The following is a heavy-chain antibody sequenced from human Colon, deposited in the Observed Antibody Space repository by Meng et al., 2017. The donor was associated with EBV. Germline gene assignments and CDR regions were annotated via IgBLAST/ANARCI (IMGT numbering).Heavy chain of an antibody. CDR3: ARARRTGDGFDN. Sequence: QLQLQESGSGLVKPSQTLSLTCDVSGGSISSSSDYCWSWIRQPPGKGLELIGCIYHTENTYYNSSLKSRVTISVDKSNNQFSLKLTSVTAADTAAYYRARARRTGDGFDNWGQGTMVTVSS. D-gene: IGHD3-10*01. J-gene: IGHJ3*02. V-gene: IGHV4-30-2*01. CDR1: GGSISSSSDYC. CDR2: IYHTENT.